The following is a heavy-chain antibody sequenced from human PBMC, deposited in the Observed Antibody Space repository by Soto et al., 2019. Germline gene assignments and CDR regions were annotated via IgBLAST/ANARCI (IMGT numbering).Heavy chain of an antibody. V-gene: IGHV3-23*01. CDR3: AEWARYCSGADCRA. D-gene: IGHD2-15*01. J-gene: IGHJ5*02. Sequence: EVQLLESGGGLVQPGGSLRLSCAASGFPFSSRAMSWVRQAPGKGLEWVSAISGCGTITYYADSVKGRFTISRDTSKNTLYLQMNSLGADDTAVYYCAEWARYCSGADCRAWGQGTLVTVSS. CDR2: ISGCGTIT. CDR1: GFPFSSRA.